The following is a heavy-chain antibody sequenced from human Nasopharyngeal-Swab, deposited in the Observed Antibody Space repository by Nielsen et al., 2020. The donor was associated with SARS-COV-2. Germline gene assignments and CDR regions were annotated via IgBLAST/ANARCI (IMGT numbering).Heavy chain of an antibody. CDR2: ISYDGSNK. D-gene: IGHD3-10*01. V-gene: IGHV3-30*18. CDR3: AKDYMGLYYDMDV. Sequence: SLKINCAASGITFSSYGMHWVRQAPGKGLEWVAVISYDGSNKYYADSVKGRFTISRDNSKNTLYLQMNSLRAEDTAVYYCAKDYMGLYYDMDVWCQGTTVTVSS. J-gene: IGHJ6*02. CDR1: GITFSSYG.